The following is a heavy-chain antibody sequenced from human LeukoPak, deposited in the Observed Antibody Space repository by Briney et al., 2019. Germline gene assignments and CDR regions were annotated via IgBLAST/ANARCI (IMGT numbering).Heavy chain of an antibody. CDR3: AESSGVTLGRF. CDR1: GGSISSGSHY. D-gene: IGHD3-16*01. CDR2: IYYTGIT. Sequence: SETLSLTCTVSGGSISSGSHYYQWIRQHPGKGLEWIGYIYYTGITSYNPSLKSRVTMSVDTSMNQVSLKVTSLTAADTAVYYCAESSGVTLGRFWGQGALVTVSS. V-gene: IGHV4-31*03. J-gene: IGHJ4*02.